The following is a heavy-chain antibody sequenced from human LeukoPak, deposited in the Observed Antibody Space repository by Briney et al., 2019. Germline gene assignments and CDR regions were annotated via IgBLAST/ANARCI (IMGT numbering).Heavy chain of an antibody. CDR3: ARNPGIAVAASFDY. V-gene: IGHV3-66*01. D-gene: IGHD6-19*01. J-gene: IGHJ4*02. Sequence: PGGSLRLSCAASGFTVSSNYMNWVRQAPGKGLEWVSVIYSGGSTYYADSVKGRFTISRDNSKNTLYLQMNSLRAEDTAVYYCARNPGIAVAASFDYWGQGTLVTVSS. CDR1: GFTVSSNY. CDR2: IYSGGST.